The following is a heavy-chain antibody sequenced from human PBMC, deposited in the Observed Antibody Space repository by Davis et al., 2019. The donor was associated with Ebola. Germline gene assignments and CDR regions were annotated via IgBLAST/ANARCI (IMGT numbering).Heavy chain of an antibody. CDR2: INPNSGNT. V-gene: IGHV1-8*02. CDR1: GYTFSDYY. CDR3: ARGPIWFGELLSTGGWFDP. D-gene: IGHD3-10*01. J-gene: IGHJ5*02. Sequence: ASVKVSCKASGYTFSDYYIHWVRQAPGPGLEWMGWINPNSGNTGYAQKFQGRVTMTRNTSISTAYMELSSLRSEDTAVYYCARGPIWFGELLSTGGWFDPWGQGTLVTVSS.